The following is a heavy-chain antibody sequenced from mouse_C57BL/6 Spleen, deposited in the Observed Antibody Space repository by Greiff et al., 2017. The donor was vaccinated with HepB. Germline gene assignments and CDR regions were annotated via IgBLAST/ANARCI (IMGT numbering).Heavy chain of an antibody. V-gene: IGHV2-2*01. D-gene: IGHD1-1*01. CDR2: IWSGGST. Sequence: VQLQQSGPGLVQPSQSLSITCTVSGFSLTSYGVHWVRQSPGKGLEWLGVIWSGGSTDYNSAFISRLSISKDNSKSQVFFKMNSLQADDTAIYYCASSLSYYGSSYDWYFDVWGTGTTVTVSS. CDR3: ASSLSYYGSSYDWYFDV. J-gene: IGHJ1*03. CDR1: GFSLTSYG.